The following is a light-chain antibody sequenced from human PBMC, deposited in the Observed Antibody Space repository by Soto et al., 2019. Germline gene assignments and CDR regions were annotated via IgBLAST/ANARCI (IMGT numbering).Light chain of an antibody. J-gene: IGLJ1*01. CDR1: SSDVGGYNC. Sequence: QSDLTQPASVSGSPGQSITISCTGTSSDVGGYNCVSWYQQHPGKAPKLMIYEVSNRPSGVSNRFSGSKSGNTASLTISGLQAEDEADYYCSSYTSSSTPYVFGTGTKVTVL. CDR2: EVS. CDR3: SSYTSSSTPYV. V-gene: IGLV2-14*01.